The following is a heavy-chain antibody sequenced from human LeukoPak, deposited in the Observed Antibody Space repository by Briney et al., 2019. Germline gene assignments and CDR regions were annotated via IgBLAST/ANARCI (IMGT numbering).Heavy chain of an antibody. CDR1: GFTFSSYD. Sequence: GGSLRLSCAASGFTFSSYDMHWVRQATGKGLEWVSAIGTAGDTYYPGSVKGRFTISRENAKNSLYLQMNRLRAEDTAVYYCARGDGWDYYGMDVWGQGTTVTVSS. D-gene: IGHD5-24*01. CDR3: ARGDGWDYYGMDV. V-gene: IGHV3-13*01. J-gene: IGHJ6*02. CDR2: IGTAGDT.